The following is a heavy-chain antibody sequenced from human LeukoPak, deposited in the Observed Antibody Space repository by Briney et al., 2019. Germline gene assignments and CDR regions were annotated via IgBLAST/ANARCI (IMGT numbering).Heavy chain of an antibody. D-gene: IGHD5-12*01. Sequence: SETLSLTCDVSGASTNTDSYFWGWIRQPPGKGLEWVGSGYYAGSGSHYNPSLKSRVTISVDTSRNRYSLKLDSVTTADTAVYYCVRLWLRWGIDYWGQGSLVTVSS. V-gene: IGHV4-39*01. CDR1: GASTNTDSYF. J-gene: IGHJ4*02. CDR2: GYYAGSGS. CDR3: VRLWLRWGIDY.